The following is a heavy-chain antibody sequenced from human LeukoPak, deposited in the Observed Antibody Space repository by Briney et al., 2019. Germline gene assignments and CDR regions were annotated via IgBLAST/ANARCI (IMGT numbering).Heavy chain of an antibody. Sequence: ASVKVSCKASGYTFTSYDINWVRQATGQGLEWMGWMKPNSGNTGYAQKFQGRVTMTRNTSISTAYMELSSLRSEDTAVYYCHIVVVTAIHNWFDPWGQGTLVTVSS. D-gene: IGHD2-21*02. CDR3: HIVVVTAIHNWFDP. CDR1: GYTFTSYD. V-gene: IGHV1-8*01. J-gene: IGHJ5*02. CDR2: MKPNSGNT.